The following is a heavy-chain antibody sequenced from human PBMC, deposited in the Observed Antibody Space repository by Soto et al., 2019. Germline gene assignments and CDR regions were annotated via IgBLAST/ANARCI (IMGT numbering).Heavy chain of an antibody. D-gene: IGHD3-22*01. CDR1: GFIFSNAW. V-gene: IGHV3-15*07. CDR3: TTDHPYRYDGSCYDH. CDR2: IKSKVDGGTT. Sequence: EVQLVDSGGGLVKPGASLRLSCAGSGFIFSNAWINWVRQAPGKGLEWVGRIKSKVDGGTTDYIAPVRGRFTISRDDSRNTVYLQMNSLKTEDTAVYHCTTDHPYRYDGSCYDHWGQGTLVTVSS. J-gene: IGHJ4*02.